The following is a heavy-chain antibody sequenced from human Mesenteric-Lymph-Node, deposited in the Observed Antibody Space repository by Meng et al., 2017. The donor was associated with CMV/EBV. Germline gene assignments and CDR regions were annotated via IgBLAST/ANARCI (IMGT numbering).Heavy chain of an antibody. D-gene: IGHD1-26*01. V-gene: IGHV1-46*01. Sequence: ASVKVSCKASGYAFTSYYMHWVRQAPGQGLEWMGMIHPSGGSTSYAQKFQGRVTMTRDTSTSTVYMELSSLRSEDTAVYYCARDRGSYGDYPDYWGQGTLVTVSS. CDR3: ARDRGSYGDYPDY. CDR2: IHPSGGST. J-gene: IGHJ4*02. CDR1: GYAFTSYY.